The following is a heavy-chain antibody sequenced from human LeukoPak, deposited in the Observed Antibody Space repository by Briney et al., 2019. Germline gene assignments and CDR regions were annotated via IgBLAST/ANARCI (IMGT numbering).Heavy chain of an antibody. J-gene: IGHJ4*02. CDR2: IRYDGSNK. CDR3: AKAIHSSSSGVVDY. D-gene: IGHD6-6*01. V-gene: IGHV3-30*02. CDR1: GFTFSNYA. Sequence: GGSLRLSCAASGFTFSNYAMHWVRQAPGQGLEWVTFIRYDGSNKYYAESVKGRFTISRDNSKNTLYLQMSSLRAEDTAVYYCAKAIHSSSSGVVDYWGQGTLVTVSS.